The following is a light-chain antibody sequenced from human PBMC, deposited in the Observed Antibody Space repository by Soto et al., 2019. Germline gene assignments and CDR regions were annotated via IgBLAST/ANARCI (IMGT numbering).Light chain of an antibody. Sequence: EAMMRQSPDSLSVALGERATLSGRASQSLRSSLAWYQQKPGQAPRLLIYDASTRATGIPARFSGSGSGTDFTLTISRLQSEDFAVYYCQQYTNRPQTFGQGTTVDIK. CDR3: QQYTNRPQT. CDR1: QSLRSS. J-gene: IGKJ1*01. CDR2: DAS. V-gene: IGKV3-15*01.